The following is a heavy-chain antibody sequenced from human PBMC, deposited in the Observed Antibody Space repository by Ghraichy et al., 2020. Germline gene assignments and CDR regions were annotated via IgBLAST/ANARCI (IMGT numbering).Heavy chain of an antibody. CDR3: ARLDSWYFDL. J-gene: IGHJ2*01. Sequence: SQTLSLTCSFEEHTFERQPSHWIWNPEPPGKRLEWIGNIYFGGSTYYNPSLKSRITISVDTSKNQFSLRLSSVTAADTSVYYCARLDSWYFDLWGRGTLVTVSS. V-gene: IGHV4-39*01. D-gene: IGHD3-9*01. CDR1: EHTFERQPSH. CDR2: IYFGGST.